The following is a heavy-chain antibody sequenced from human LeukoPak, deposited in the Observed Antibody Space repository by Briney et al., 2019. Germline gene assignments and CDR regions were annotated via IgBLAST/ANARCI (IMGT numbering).Heavy chain of an antibody. CDR1: GFTFSGSW. CDR2: INLDGSAR. Sequence: GGSLRLSCEASGFTFSGSWLSWVRQAPGKGLEWVADINLDGSARRYINSVKGRFTISRDNAKNSLYLQMISLRAEDTAVYFCAKYGGDSGMAFDIWGQGTMVTVSS. J-gene: IGHJ3*02. V-gene: IGHV3-7*01. CDR3: AKYGGDSGMAFDI. D-gene: IGHD4-23*01.